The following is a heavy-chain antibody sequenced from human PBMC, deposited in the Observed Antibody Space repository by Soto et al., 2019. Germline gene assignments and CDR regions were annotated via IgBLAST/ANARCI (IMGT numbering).Heavy chain of an antibody. Sequence: SETLSLTCTVSGGSISSYYWSWIRQPPGKGLEWIGYIYYSGSTNYNPSLKSRVTISVDTSKNQFSLKLSSVTAADTAVYYCARLAGCSSTSCHYYYYYYMDVRGKGTTVTVSS. V-gene: IGHV4-59*08. J-gene: IGHJ6*03. CDR1: GGSISSYY. CDR2: IYYSGST. D-gene: IGHD2-2*01. CDR3: ARLAGCSSTSCHYYYYYYMDV.